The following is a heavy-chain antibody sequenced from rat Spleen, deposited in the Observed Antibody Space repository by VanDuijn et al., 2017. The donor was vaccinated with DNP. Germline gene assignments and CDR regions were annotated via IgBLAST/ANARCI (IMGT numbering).Heavy chain of an antibody. D-gene: IGHD1-4*01. V-gene: IGHV5-20*01. Sequence: EVQLVESGGGLVQPGRSMKLSCAASGFTFSHYYMAWVRQAPTKGLEWVASITYAGSPYYRDSVKGRFTISRDNAKSTLYLQMDSPRSEDTATYYCTTTRVSSYFDYWGQGVMVTVSS. CDR2: ITYAGSP. CDR1: GFTFSHYY. J-gene: IGHJ2*01. CDR3: TTTRVSSYFDY.